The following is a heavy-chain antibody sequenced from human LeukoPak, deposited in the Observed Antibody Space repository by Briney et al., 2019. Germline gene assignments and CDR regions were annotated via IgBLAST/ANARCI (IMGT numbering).Heavy chain of an antibody. Sequence: SETLSLTCAVSGYSISSGYYWGWIRQPPGKGLERIGSIYHSGSTYYNPSLKSRVTISVDTSKNQFSLKLSSVTAADTAVYYCASAGGSAWFDYWGQGTLVTVSS. V-gene: IGHV4-38-2*01. D-gene: IGHD6-19*01. CDR3: ASAGGSAWFDY. J-gene: IGHJ4*02. CDR2: IYHSGST. CDR1: GYSISSGYY.